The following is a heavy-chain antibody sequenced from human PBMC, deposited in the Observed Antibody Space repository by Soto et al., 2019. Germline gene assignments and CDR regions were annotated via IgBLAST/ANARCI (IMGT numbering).Heavy chain of an antibody. Sequence: EASVKVSCKASGYTFTGYYMHWVRQAPGQGLEWMGWINPNSGGTNYAQKFQGWVTMTRDTSISTAYMELSRLRSDDTAVYYCARGGGVVVVPAAIQIEDYYYYGMDVWGQGTTVTVSS. V-gene: IGHV1-2*04. CDR1: GYTFTGYY. CDR3: ARGGGVVVVPAAIQIEDYYYYGMDV. D-gene: IGHD2-2*02. CDR2: INPNSGGT. J-gene: IGHJ6*02.